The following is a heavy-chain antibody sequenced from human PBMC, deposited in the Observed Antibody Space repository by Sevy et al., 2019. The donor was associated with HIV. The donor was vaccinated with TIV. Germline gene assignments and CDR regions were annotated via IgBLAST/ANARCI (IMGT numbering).Heavy chain of an antibody. CDR3: ARDPTYYDFWAGYYTGWFDP. V-gene: IGHV3-11*01. D-gene: IGHD3-3*01. CDR1: GFRFSGYY. CDR2: ISGTGNTK. Sequence: GGSLRLSCVGSGFRFSGYYMNWIRQAPGKGLEWVSYISGTGNTKYYTDSVKGRFTISRDNAKNSIYLELNSRRVDDTAVYYCARDPTYYDFWAGYYTGWFDPWGQGTLVTVSS. J-gene: IGHJ5*02.